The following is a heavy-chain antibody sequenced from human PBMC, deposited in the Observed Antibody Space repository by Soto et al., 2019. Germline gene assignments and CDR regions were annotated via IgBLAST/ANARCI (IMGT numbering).Heavy chain of an antibody. CDR1: GASISGYY. Sequence: SETLSLTCTVSGASISGYYWSWIRKSAGKGLEWIGRIYATGTTDYNPSLKSRVMMSVDTSKRQFSLKLRSVTAADTAVYYCVRDGTKTLRDWFDPWGQGISVTVSS. D-gene: IGHD1-1*01. CDR3: VRDGTKTLRDWFDP. V-gene: IGHV4-4*07. J-gene: IGHJ5*02. CDR2: IYATGTT.